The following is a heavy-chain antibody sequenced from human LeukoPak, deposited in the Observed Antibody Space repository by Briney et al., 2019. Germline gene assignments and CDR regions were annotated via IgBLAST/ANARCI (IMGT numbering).Heavy chain of an antibody. CDR1: GYTFTGYY. D-gene: IGHD1-26*01. V-gene: IGHV1-2*06. Sequence: ASVKVSCKASGYTFTGYYMHWVRQAPGQGLEWMGRINPNSGGTNYAQKFQGRVTMTRDTSISTAYTELSRLRSDDTAVYYCAKVRGSYELDYFDYWGQGTLVTVSS. CDR2: INPNSGGT. CDR3: AKVRGSYELDYFDY. J-gene: IGHJ4*02.